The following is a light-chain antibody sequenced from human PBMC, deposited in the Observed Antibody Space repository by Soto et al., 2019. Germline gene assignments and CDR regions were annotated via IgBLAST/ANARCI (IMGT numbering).Light chain of an antibody. CDR2: DVS. V-gene: IGLV2-14*03. J-gene: IGLJ1*01. Sequence: QSVLTQPASVSGPPGQSITISCTGTSSDVGGYNYVSWYQHHPGKAPKLMIFDVSNRPSGVSNRFSGSKSGNTASLTISGLQPEDEADYYCSSYTTSNTRQIVFGTGTKVNVL. CDR3: SSYTTSNTRQIV. CDR1: SSDVGGYNY.